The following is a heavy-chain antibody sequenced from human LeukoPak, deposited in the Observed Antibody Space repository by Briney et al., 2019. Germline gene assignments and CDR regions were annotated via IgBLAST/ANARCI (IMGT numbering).Heavy chain of an antibody. V-gene: IGHV3-7*01. CDR2: IKQDGSEK. J-gene: IGHJ6*03. D-gene: IGHD2-2*01. CDR3: ARLSSTSSYYYYYYYMDV. CDR1: GFTFSSYW. Sequence: GGSLRLSCAASGFTFSSYWMSWVRQAPGKGLEWVANIKQDGSEKYYVDSVKGRFTISRDNAKNSLYLQMNSLRAEDTAVYYCARLSSTSSYYYYYYYMDVWGKGTTVTVSS.